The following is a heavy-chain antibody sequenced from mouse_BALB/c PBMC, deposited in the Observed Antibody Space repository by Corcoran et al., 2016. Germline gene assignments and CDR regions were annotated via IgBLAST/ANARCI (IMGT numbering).Heavy chain of an antibody. D-gene: IGHD1-1*01. J-gene: IGHJ1*01. Sequence: QVQLQQSGPELVKPGASVKISCKASGYSFTSYYIHWVKQRPGQGLEWIGWIFPGSGNTKYNEKVKGKATLTADTSSSTAYMQLSSLTSEDFAVYFCARFYGSSYFKYFDVWGAGTTVTVSS. V-gene: IGHV1-66*01. CDR2: IFPGSGNT. CDR3: ARFYGSSYFKYFDV. CDR1: GYSFTSYY.